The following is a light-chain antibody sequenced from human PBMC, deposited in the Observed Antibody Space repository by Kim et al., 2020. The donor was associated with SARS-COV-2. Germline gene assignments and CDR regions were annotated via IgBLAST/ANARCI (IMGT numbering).Light chain of an antibody. J-gene: IGLJ2*01. Sequence: SPGQAITISCTGTSSEVGSYNLVSWYQQHPGKAPKLMIYEVSKRPSGVSNRFSGSKSRNTASLTISGLQAEDEADYYCCSYAGSVVFGGGTQLTVL. V-gene: IGLV2-23*02. CDR2: EVS. CDR1: SSEVGSYNL. CDR3: CSYAGSVV.